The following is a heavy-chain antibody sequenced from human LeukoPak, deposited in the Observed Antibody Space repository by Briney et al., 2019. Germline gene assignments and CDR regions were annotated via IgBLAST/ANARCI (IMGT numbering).Heavy chain of an antibody. Sequence: GGSLRLSCAASGFTFRSYGMHWVRQAPGKGLEWVAVIWYDGSNKYYADSVKGRFTVSRDNSKNTLYLQMNSLRAEDTAVYYCATPLDYRDSSGFHQGGDWGQGTLVTVSS. J-gene: IGHJ4*02. CDR1: GFTFRSYG. CDR3: ATPLDYRDSSGFHQGGD. D-gene: IGHD3-22*01. CDR2: IWYDGSNK. V-gene: IGHV3-33*01.